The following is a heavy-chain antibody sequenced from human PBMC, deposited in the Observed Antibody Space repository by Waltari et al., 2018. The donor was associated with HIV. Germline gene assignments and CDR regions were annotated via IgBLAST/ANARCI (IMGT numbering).Heavy chain of an antibody. D-gene: IGHD3-22*01. J-gene: IGHJ5*02. CDR1: GYTFRDSA. CDR3: ARGSLLRNWLDP. V-gene: IGHV1-18*01. CDR2: ISGLSEERR. Sequence: QIHLVQSGAEVKKPGASVKVSCNAAGYTFRDSAFSWVRQAPGQGLEWMEWISGLSEERRNYAQKFQGRVTLSTDTSTTTAYMELRSLRSDDTAIYYCARGSLLRNWLDPWGQGTLVTVSS.